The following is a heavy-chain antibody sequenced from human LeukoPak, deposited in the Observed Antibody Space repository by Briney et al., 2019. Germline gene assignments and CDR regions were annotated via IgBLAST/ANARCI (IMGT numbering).Heavy chain of an antibody. J-gene: IGHJ3*02. CDR2: INQDGSEK. CDR3: ARLRDDAFDI. V-gene: IGHV3-7*01. CDR1: GFTFSSYC. Sequence: GGSLRLSCAASGFTFSSYCRSWVRQAPGKGLEWVVNINQDGSEKYYVDSVKGRFTISRDNAKNSLYLQMNSLRAEDTAVYYCARLRDDAFDIWGQGTMVTVSS.